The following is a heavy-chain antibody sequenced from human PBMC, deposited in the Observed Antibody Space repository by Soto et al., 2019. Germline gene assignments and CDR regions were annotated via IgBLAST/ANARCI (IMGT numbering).Heavy chain of an antibody. D-gene: IGHD3-9*01. J-gene: IGHJ5*02. CDR2: INHSGST. CDR1: GGSFSGYY. Sequence: SETLSLTCTVYGGSFSGYYWSWIRQPPGKGLEWIGEINHSGSTNYNPSLKSRVTISEDTSQNQFSLKLSSVTAADTAVYYCARGDLVTDNWCDPWGQGTLVTASS. V-gene: IGHV4-34*01. CDR3: ARGDLVTDNWCDP.